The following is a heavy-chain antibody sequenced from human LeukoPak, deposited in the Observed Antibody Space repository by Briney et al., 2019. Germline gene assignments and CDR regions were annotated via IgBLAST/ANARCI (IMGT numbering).Heavy chain of an antibody. CDR3: ARGRAVGAIGY. CDR1: GVSISNAGYL. V-gene: IGHV4-30-2*01. J-gene: IGHJ4*02. Sequence: SETLSLTCTVSGVSISNAGYLWSWIRQPPGKGLEYIGYIYDSEGTYYNPSLKSRVTISVDTSKNQFSLKLSSVTAADTAVYYCARGRAVGAIGYWGQGTLVTVSS. D-gene: IGHD1-26*01. CDR2: IYDSEGT.